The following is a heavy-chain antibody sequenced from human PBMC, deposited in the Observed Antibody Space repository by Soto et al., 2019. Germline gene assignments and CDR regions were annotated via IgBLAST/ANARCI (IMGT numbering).Heavy chain of an antibody. J-gene: IGHJ6*03. D-gene: IGHD3-10*01. CDR2: ISYDGSNK. CDR3: AKGVTMVRGVVYYYYYYMDV. V-gene: IGHV3-30*18. CDR1: GFTFSSYG. Sequence: GGSLRLSCAASGFTFSSYGMHWVRQAPGKGLEWVAVISYDGSNKYYADSVKGRFTISRDNSKNTLYLQMNSLRAEDTAVYYCAKGVTMVRGVVYYYYYYMDVWGKGTTVTVSS.